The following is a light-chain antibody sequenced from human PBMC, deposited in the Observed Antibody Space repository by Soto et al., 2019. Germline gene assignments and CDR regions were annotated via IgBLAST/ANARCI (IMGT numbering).Light chain of an antibody. Sequence: DIQMTQSPSTLPASVGDRVTITCRASQSISNWLAWYQQKPGKAPKLLIYDASNLETGVPSRFSGSGSGTDFTFTISRLQPEDIATYYCQQYDNLPLTFGGGTKVDIK. CDR1: QSISNW. CDR3: QQYDNLPLT. V-gene: IGKV1-33*01. J-gene: IGKJ4*01. CDR2: DAS.